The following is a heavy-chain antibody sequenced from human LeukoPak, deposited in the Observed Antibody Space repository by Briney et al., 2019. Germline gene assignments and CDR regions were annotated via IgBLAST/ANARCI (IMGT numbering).Heavy chain of an antibody. V-gene: IGHV4-4*02. CDR1: GGSISSSHW. CDR3: ARLYRVAALGKYYFDY. J-gene: IGHJ4*02. CDR2: ISHSGSS. D-gene: IGHD6-6*01. Sequence: SETLSLTCAVSGGSISSSHWWSWVRQPPGKGLEWIGEISHSGSSNYNPSLKSRVTISLDKSKNQFSLELSSVTAADTAVYYCARLYRVAALGKYYFDYWGQGTLVTVSS.